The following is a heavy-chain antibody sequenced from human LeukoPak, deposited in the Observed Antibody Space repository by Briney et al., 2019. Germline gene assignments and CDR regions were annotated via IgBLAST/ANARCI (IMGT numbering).Heavy chain of an antibody. CDR3: VSHDGSGSR. CDR1: GFTYRSYA. J-gene: IGHJ4*02. V-gene: IGHV3-64D*06. CDR2: ISSSGGST. D-gene: IGHD3-10*01. Sequence: GWALRLSCSASGFTYRSYAMHWVRPAPGKEREYVSAISSSGGSTYYADSVKGRFTISRDNSKNTLYLQMSSLRGEDAAVYYCVSHDGSGSRWGQGTLVTVSS.